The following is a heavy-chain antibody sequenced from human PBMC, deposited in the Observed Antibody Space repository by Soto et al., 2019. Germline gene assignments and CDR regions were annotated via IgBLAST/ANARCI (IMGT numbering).Heavy chain of an antibody. Sequence: ASVKVSCEASGYTFTSYAMHWVRQAPGQRLEWMGWINAGNGNTKYSQKFQGRVTITRDTSASTAYMELSSLRSEDTAVYYCARNTAAAGSFDYWGQGTLVTVSS. D-gene: IGHD6-13*01. CDR1: GYTFTSYA. CDR2: INAGNGNT. J-gene: IGHJ4*02. V-gene: IGHV1-3*01. CDR3: ARNTAAAGSFDY.